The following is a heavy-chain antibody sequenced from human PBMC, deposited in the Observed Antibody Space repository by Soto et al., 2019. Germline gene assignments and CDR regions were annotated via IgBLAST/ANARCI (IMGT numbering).Heavy chain of an antibody. CDR3: ARRLSSSWLRYFDY. CDR2: INHSGST. D-gene: IGHD6-13*01. CDR1: GGSFSGYY. J-gene: IGHJ4*02. V-gene: IGHV4-34*01. Sequence: SETLSLTCAVYGGSFSGYYWSWIRQPPGKGLEWIGEINHSGSTNYNPSLKSRVTISVDTSKNQFSLKLSSVTAADTAVYYCARRLSSSWLRYFDYWGQGTLVT.